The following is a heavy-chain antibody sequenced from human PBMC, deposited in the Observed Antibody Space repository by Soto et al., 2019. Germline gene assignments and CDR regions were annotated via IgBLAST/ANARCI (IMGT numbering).Heavy chain of an antibody. CDR3: VTVILGTARCHSH. CDR2: IAPRDSYT. D-gene: IGHD2-15*01. V-gene: IGHV5-10-1*01. CDR1: RLSFTTYS. J-gene: IGHJ4*02. Sequence: GASLNISCKGSRLSFTTYSLRCLRQMPGKGLERMGMIAPRDSYTNYSPSFQGHVTFSAGNPISTAYLQWSSLKISDSAMYYSVTVILGTARCHSHWGQETLVTVAS.